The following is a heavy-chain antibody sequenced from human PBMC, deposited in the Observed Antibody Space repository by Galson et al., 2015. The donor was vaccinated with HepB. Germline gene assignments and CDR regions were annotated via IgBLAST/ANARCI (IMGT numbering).Heavy chain of an antibody. Sequence: SLRLSCAASGFTFSSYGMHWVRQAPGKGLEWVAVIWYDGSNKYYADSVKGRFTISRDNSKNTLYLQMNSLRAEDTAVYYCARDPGSYDSSGYWFDYWGQGTLVTVSS. D-gene: IGHD3-22*01. CDR3: ARDPGSYDSSGYWFDY. V-gene: IGHV3-33*01. J-gene: IGHJ4*02. CDR2: IWYDGSNK. CDR1: GFTFSSYG.